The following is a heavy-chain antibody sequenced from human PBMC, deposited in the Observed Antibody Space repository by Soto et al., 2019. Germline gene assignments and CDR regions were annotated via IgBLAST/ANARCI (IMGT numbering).Heavy chain of an antibody. Sequence: PGGSLRLSCAASGFTFSSYGMHWVRQAPGKGLEWVANIKQDGSEKYYVDSVKGRFSISRDNAKNSLYLQMNSLRAEDTAVYYCARADLTAFGVVQKTYQYYGMDVWGQGTTVTVSS. J-gene: IGHJ6*02. V-gene: IGHV3-7*03. CDR2: IKQDGSEK. CDR1: GFTFSSYG. D-gene: IGHD3-3*01. CDR3: ARADLTAFGVVQKTYQYYGMDV.